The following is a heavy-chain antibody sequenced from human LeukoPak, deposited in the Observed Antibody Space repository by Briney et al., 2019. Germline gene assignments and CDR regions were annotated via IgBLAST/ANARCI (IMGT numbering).Heavy chain of an antibody. D-gene: IGHD3-3*01. V-gene: IGHV3-73*01. CDR3: VMEYFDQ. CDR1: GFTFSDSA. Sequence: PGGSLKLSCAASGFTFSDSAMHWVRQASGKGLEWVGRIRSKANSYATSHAASVKGKFTISRDDSKNTAYLQMNSLRTEDTAVYYCVMEYFDQWGQGTLVTVSS. CDR2: IRSKANSYAT. J-gene: IGHJ4*02.